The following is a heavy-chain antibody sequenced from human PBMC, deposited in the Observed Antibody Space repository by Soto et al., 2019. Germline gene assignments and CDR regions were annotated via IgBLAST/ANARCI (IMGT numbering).Heavy chain of an antibody. D-gene: IGHD5-12*01. CDR1: GGSFSGYY. CDR3: ARDRGYTAFDI. Sequence: PSETLSLTCAVYGGSFSGYYWSWIRQPPGKGLEWIGEINHSGSTNYNPSLKSRVTISVDTSKNQFSLKLSSVTAADTAVYYCARDRGYTAFDIWGQGTMVTVSS. CDR2: INHSGST. V-gene: IGHV4-34*01. J-gene: IGHJ3*02.